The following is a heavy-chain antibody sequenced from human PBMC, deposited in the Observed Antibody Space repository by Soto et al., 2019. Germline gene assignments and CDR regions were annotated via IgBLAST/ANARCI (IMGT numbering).Heavy chain of an antibody. CDR1: GGSISGGVHS. Sequence: QVQLQESGPGLVKPSETLSLTCTVSGGSISGGVHSWSWIRQPPGKGLEWIGHIFDSGSTHYNPSLKSRLTLSVDTSKNQFSLRLSSVTAADTAVYCCAREIMPLTNDWYFDLWGRGPLVTVSS. CDR2: IFDSGST. CDR3: AREIMPLTNDWYFDL. V-gene: IGHV4-30-4*01. J-gene: IGHJ2*01. D-gene: IGHD2-8*01.